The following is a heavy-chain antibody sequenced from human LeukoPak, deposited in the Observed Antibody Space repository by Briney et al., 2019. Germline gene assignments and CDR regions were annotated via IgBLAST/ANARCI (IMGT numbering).Heavy chain of an antibody. D-gene: IGHD3-16*01. J-gene: IGHJ4*02. CDR2: ISYDGSNK. CDR1: GFTFSSYA. Sequence: GGSLRLSCAASGFTFSSYAMHWVRQAPGKGLEWVAVISYDGSNKYYADSVKGRFTISRDNSKNTLYLQMNSLRAEDTAVYYCASQQRYDYVWGGRDPFDYWGQGTLVTVSS. CDR3: ASQQRYDYVWGGRDPFDY. V-gene: IGHV3-30*04.